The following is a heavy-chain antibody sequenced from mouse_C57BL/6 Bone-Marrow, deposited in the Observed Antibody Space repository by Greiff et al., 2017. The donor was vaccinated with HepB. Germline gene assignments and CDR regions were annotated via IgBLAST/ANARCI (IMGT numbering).Heavy chain of an antibody. Sequence: VQLQQPGAELVKPGASVKLSCKASGYTFTSYWMHWVKQRPGRGLEWIGRIDPNSGGTKYNEKFKSKATLTVDKPSSTAYMQLSSLTSEDSAVYYCAWGGSILWLFYYAMDYWGQGTSVTVSS. CDR3: AWGGSILWLFYYAMDY. CDR1: GYTFTSYW. D-gene: IGHD2-2*01. J-gene: IGHJ4*01. V-gene: IGHV1-72*01. CDR2: IDPNSGGT.